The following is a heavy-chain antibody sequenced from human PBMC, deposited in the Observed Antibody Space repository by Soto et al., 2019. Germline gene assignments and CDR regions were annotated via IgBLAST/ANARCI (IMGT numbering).Heavy chain of an antibody. CDR1: GGSSSSYY. V-gene: IGHV4-59*01. Sequence: LETLSLTCTVSGGSSSSYYSIWIRQPPGKGLEWIGYIYYSGSTNYNPSLKSRVTISVDTSKNQFSLKLSSVTAADTAVYYCARGGGPVGATRAKNWFDPWGQGTLVTVSS. D-gene: IGHD1-26*01. J-gene: IGHJ5*02. CDR3: ARGGGPVGATRAKNWFDP. CDR2: IYYSGST.